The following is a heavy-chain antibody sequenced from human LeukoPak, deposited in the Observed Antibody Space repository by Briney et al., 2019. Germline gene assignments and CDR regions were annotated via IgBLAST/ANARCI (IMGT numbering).Heavy chain of an antibody. CDR2: IYYSGNI. Sequence: PSETLSLTXTVSGDSIKSYYWTWIRQTPGKGLEWIGHIYYSGNINYNPSLKSRVTISLDTSKSQFSLKLSSVTAADTAVYYCARGGYSYVNYFDYWGQGTLVTVSS. CDR1: GDSIKSYY. D-gene: IGHD5-18*01. CDR3: ARGGYSYVNYFDY. V-gene: IGHV4-59*01. J-gene: IGHJ4*02.